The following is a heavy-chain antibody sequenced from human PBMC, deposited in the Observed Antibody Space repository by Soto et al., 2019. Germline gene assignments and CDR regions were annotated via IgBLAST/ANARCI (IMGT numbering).Heavy chain of an antibody. CDR1: CAFTSTSPYY. CDR3: AATWVGGHQEHSNGYFYLHL. CDR2: TYYSGKA. V-gene: IGHV4-39*01. J-gene: IGHJ4*02. D-gene: IGHD3-22*01. Sequence: SATLALTRTVVCAFTSTSPYYWVWIRQPPGEGLEWIGNTYYSGKAYYNPSLKSRVTISVDTSNNQFSLQLTSVTAADTAVYHCAATWVGGHQEHSNGYFYLHLWGQGTLVTVS.